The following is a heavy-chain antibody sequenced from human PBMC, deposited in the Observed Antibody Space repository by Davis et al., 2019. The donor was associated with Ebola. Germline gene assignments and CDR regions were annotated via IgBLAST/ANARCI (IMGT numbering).Heavy chain of an antibody. J-gene: IGHJ5*02. CDR2: ISSSSSYT. V-gene: IGHV3-11*06. Sequence: GESLKISCAASGFTFSSYWMSWIRQAPGKGLEWVSYISSSSSYTNYADSVKGRFTISRDNAKNSLYLQMNSLRAEDTAVYYCARGGGQWLPTGPWGQGTLVTVSS. D-gene: IGHD6-19*01. CDR3: ARGGGQWLPTGP. CDR1: GFTFSSYW.